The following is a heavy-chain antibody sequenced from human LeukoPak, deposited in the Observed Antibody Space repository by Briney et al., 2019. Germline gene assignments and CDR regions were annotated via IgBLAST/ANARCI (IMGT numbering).Heavy chain of an antibody. J-gene: IGHJ5*02. V-gene: IGHV1-8*01. D-gene: IGHD6-13*01. CDR1: GYTFTSYD. CDR2: MNPNSGNT. Sequence: ASVKVSCKASGYTFTSYDINWVRQATGQGLEWMGWMNPNSGNTGYAQKFQGRVTMTRNTSISTAYMELSSLRSEDTAVYYCARPIAAADPGGWSQNPSWFDPWGQGTLVTVSS. CDR3: ARPIAAADPGGWSQNPSWFDP.